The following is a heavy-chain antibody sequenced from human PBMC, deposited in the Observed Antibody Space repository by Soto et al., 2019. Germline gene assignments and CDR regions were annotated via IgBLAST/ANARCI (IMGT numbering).Heavy chain of an antibody. CDR2: ISDSGGRT. CDR1: GFIFSSYA. J-gene: IGHJ4*02. CDR3: AKAILMTVIPFDY. Sequence: GGSLRLSCAASGFIFSSYAMSWVRQAPGKGLEWVSSISDSGGRTYYADSVKGRLTISRDNSKNTLYLQLNSLRAEDTAVYYCAKAILMTVIPFDYWGQGTLVTVSS. V-gene: IGHV3-23*01. D-gene: IGHD2-21*02.